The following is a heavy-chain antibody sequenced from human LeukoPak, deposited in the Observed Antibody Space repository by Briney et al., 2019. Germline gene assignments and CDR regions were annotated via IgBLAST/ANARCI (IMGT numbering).Heavy chain of an antibody. J-gene: IGHJ4*02. CDR3: ARDRSGSWDFDY. CDR2: ISSSSSYI. D-gene: IGHD1-26*01. V-gene: IGHV3-21*01. Sequence: SGGSLRLSCAASGFTFSSYSMNWVRQAPGKGLEWVSSISSSSSYIYYADSVKGRFTISRDNAKNSLYLQMNSLRAEDTAVYYCARDRSGSWDFDYWGQGTLVTVSS. CDR1: GFTFSSYS.